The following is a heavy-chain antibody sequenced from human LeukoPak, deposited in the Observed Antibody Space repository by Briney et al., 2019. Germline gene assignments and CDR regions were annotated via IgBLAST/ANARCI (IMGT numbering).Heavy chain of an antibody. J-gene: IGHJ3*02. D-gene: IGHD2-15*01. Sequence: PGGSLRLSCAASGFTFSSYSMNWVRQAPGKGLEWVSSISSSSSYIYYADSVKGRFTISRDNAKNSLYLQMNSLRAEDTAVYYCARESWWAERAFDIWGQGTMGTVSS. CDR1: GFTFSSYS. CDR2: ISSSSSYI. V-gene: IGHV3-21*01. CDR3: ARESWWAERAFDI.